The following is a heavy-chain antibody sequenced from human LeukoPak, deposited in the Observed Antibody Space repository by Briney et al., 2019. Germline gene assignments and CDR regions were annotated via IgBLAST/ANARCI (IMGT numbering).Heavy chain of an antibody. J-gene: IGHJ4*02. CDR3: ARVISGPDRIDY. D-gene: IGHD3-10*01. Sequence: SETLSLTCSVSGASINNYHWSWIRQSPGKGLEWIGFISNSGSTYYSASLKSRVTISVDTSKNHFSLNLRSVTAADTALYYCARVISGPDRIDYWGQGTLVTVSS. CDR1: GASINNYH. V-gene: IGHV4-59*13. CDR2: ISNSGST.